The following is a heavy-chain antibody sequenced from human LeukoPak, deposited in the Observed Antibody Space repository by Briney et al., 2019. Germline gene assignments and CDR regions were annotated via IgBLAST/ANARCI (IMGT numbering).Heavy chain of an antibody. Sequence: SETLSLTCTVSGGSISSSSYYWGWIRQPPGKGLEWIGSIYYSGSTYYNPSLKSRVTISVDTSKNQFSLKLSSVTAADTAVYYCAEFRMVAMEELYYFDYWGQGTLVTVSS. CDR1: GGSISSSSYY. J-gene: IGHJ4*02. CDR3: AEFRMVAMEELYYFDY. V-gene: IGHV4-39*01. CDR2: IYYSGST. D-gene: IGHD5-12*01.